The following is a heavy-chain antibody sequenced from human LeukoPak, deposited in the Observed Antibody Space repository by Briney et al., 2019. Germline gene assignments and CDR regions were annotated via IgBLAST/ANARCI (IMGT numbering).Heavy chain of an antibody. CDR3: AKADFWSGYHYYHGMDV. J-gene: IGHJ6*02. CDR1: GFTFSTYT. CDR2: IVGSGSIT. Sequence: PGGSLRLSCEASGFTFSTYTMNWVRQAPGKGLEWVSSIVGSGSITFYADSVKGRFTTSRDNSNNTLYLQLNSLRAEDTAIYYCAKADFWSGYHYYHGMDVWGQGTTVIVSS. V-gene: IGHV3-23*01. D-gene: IGHD3-3*01.